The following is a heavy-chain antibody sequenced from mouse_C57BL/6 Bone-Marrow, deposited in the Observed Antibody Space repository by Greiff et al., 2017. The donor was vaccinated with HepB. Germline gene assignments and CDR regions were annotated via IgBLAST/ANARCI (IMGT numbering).Heavy chain of an antibody. D-gene: IGHD2-5*01. CDR1: GYTFTSYW. J-gene: IGHJ3*01. CDR2: IHPSDSDT. V-gene: IGHV1-74*01. CDR3: TRGSNYVWFAY. Sequence: VKLQQPGAELVKPGASVKVSCKASGYTFTSYWMHWVKQRPGQGLEWIGRIHPSDSDTNYNQKFKGKATLTVDKSSSTAYMQLSSLTSEDSAVYYCTRGSNYVWFAYWGQGTLVTVSA.